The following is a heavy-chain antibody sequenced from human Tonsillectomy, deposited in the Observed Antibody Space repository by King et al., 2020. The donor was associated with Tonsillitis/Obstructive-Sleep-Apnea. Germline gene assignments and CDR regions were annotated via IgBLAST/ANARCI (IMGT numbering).Heavy chain of an antibody. V-gene: IGHV2-26*01. D-gene: IGHD2-21*01. CDR3: ARIRDYYYYYMDV. J-gene: IGHJ6*03. CDR1: GFSLSNARMG. Sequence: TLKESGPVLVKPTETLTLTCTVSGFSLSNARMGVSWIRQPPGKALEWLAHIFSNDEKSYPTSLNTRLTISKDTSKSQVVLTMTNMDPVDTATYYCARIRDYYYYYMDVWGKGTTVTVSS. CDR2: IFSNDEK.